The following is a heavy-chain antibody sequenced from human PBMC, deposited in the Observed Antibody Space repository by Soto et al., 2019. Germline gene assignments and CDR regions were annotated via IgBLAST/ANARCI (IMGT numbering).Heavy chain of an antibody. CDR3: ARDSFPSDYDFWSGYGKNWFDP. Sequence: PSETLSLTCAVYGGSFSGYYWSWIRQPPGKGLEWIGYIYYSGSTNYNPSLKSRVTISVDTSKNQFSLKLSSVTAADTAVYYCARDSFPSDYDFWSGYGKNWFDPWGQGTLVTVSS. CDR1: GGSFSGYY. J-gene: IGHJ5*02. CDR2: IYYSGST. V-gene: IGHV4-59*01. D-gene: IGHD3-3*01.